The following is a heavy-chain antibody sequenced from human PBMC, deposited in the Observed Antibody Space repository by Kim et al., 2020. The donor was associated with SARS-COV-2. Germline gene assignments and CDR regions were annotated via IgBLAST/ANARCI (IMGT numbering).Heavy chain of an antibody. V-gene: IGHV4-34*01. Sequence: NSHPSLKSRVTISVDTSKNQFSLKLSSVTAADTAVYYCASFPGAAAGFDYWGQGTLVTVSS. J-gene: IGHJ4*02. CDR3: ASFPGAAAGFDY. D-gene: IGHD6-13*01.